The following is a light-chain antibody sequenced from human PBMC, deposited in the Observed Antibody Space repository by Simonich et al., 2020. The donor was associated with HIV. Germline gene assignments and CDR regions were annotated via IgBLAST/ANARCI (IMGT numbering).Light chain of an antibody. J-gene: IGKJ2*01. V-gene: IGKV1-39*01. CDR2: AAS. Sequence: DIQMTQSPSSLSASVGDRVSITCQASQDISNYLNWYHQKPGKAPKLLIYAASSLQSGVPSRFSGSGSGTDFTLTISSLQPEDFATYYCQQSYSTLYTFGQGTKLEIK. CDR3: QQSYSTLYT. CDR1: QDISNY.